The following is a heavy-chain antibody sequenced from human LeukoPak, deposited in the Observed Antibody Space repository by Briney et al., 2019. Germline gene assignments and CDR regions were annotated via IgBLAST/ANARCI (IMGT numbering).Heavy chain of an antibody. D-gene: IGHD2-15*01. CDR2: ISYDGSNK. CDR1: GFTFSSYA. Sequence: GRSLRLSCAASGFTFSSYAMHWVRQAPGKGLEWVAVISYDGSNKYYADSVKGRFTISRDNSKNTLYPQMNSLRAEDTAVYYCARGHCSGGSCFDYWGQGTLVTVSS. J-gene: IGHJ4*02. CDR3: ARGHCSGGSCFDY. V-gene: IGHV3-30*04.